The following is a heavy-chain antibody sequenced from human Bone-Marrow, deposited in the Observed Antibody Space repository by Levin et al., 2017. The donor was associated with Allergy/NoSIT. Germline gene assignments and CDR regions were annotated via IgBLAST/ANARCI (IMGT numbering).Heavy chain of an antibody. D-gene: IGHD2-21*02. CDR1: GFTIRSHS. Sequence: PGGSLRLSCAASGFTIRSHSMNWVRHAPGKGLEWVFYIITSSGTIYYAASVKGRFTISSKNSLDLQMNSLRAEDTAMYYCARDKSSDGVTPDGYFDLWGRGTLVTVSS. CDR2: IITSSGTI. CDR3: ARDKSSDGVTPDGYFDL. J-gene: IGHJ2*01. V-gene: IGHV3-48*01.